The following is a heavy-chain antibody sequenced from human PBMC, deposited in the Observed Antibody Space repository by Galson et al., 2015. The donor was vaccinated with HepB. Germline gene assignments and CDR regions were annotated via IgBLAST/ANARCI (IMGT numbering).Heavy chain of an antibody. CDR2: ISSSSSYI. J-gene: IGHJ3*02. Sequence: SLRLSCAASGFTFSSYSMNWVRQAPGKGLEWVSSISSSSSYIYYADSVKGRFTISRDNAKSSLYLQMNSLRAEDTAVYYCARGSGGDAFDIWGQGTMVTVSS. D-gene: IGHD6-25*01. CDR3: ARGSGGDAFDI. CDR1: GFTFSSYS. V-gene: IGHV3-21*01.